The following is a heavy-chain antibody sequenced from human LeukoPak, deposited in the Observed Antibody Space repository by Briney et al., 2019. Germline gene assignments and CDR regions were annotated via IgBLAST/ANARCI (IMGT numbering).Heavy chain of an antibody. CDR1: GFTFSSYW. Sequence: GGSLRLSCAASGFTFSSYWMSWVRQAPGKGLEWVANIKQDGSEKYYVDSVKGRFTISRDNAKNSLYLQMNSLRAEDTAVYYCARDKIEGPTKLDCWGQGILVTVSS. J-gene: IGHJ4*02. CDR3: ARDKIEGPTKLDC. CDR2: IKQDGSEK. D-gene: IGHD1-1*01. V-gene: IGHV3-7*01.